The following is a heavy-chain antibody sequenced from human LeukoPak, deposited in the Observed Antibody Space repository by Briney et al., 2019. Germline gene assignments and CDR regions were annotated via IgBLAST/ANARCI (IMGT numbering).Heavy chain of an antibody. CDR2: LNPNAGGT. V-gene: IGHV1-2*02. Sequence: ASVTLSCHASGYTLTGYYMHWVRQAPGQGLEWMGWLNPNAGGTNYAQKFEGRVTMTRDTSISTSYMELSRLRSDDTAVYYCARANVRLLGNPVDYWGQGTLVTVSS. D-gene: IGHD2-21*01. CDR1: GYTLTGYY. CDR3: ARANVRLLGNPVDY. J-gene: IGHJ4*02.